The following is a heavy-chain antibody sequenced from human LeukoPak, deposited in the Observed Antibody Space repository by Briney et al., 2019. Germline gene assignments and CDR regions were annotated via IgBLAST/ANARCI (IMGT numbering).Heavy chain of an antibody. V-gene: IGHV4-4*02. CDR3: ARDSLRVYCGSGDAFDI. Sequence: PSETLSLTCAVSGGSISSSNWWSWVRQPPGKGLEWIGEIYHSGSTNYNPSLKSRVTISVDKSKNQFSLKLSSVTAADTAVYYCARDSLRVYCGSGDAFDIWGQGTMVTVSS. CDR2: IYHSGST. J-gene: IGHJ3*02. CDR1: GGSISSSNW. D-gene: IGHD3-10*01.